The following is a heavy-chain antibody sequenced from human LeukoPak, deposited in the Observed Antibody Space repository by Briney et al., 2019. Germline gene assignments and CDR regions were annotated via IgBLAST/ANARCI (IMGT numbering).Heavy chain of an antibody. V-gene: IGHV3-30*04. Sequence: GGSLRLSCVGSGFTFTDYAIHWLRQAPGKGMESVAFISSDGNTKFYADSLKGRITISRDNFRNTVFLEMTTLRPEDTALYYCVRDLTYGARFDYWGQGTLVTVSS. J-gene: IGHJ4*02. CDR1: GFTFTDYA. CDR2: ISSDGNTK. D-gene: IGHD3-9*01. CDR3: VRDLTYGARFDY.